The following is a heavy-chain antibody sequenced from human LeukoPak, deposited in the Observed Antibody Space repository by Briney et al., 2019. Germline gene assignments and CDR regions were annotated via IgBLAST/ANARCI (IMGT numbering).Heavy chain of an antibody. CDR3: ARGDYYDSSGYYRLQLDY. V-gene: IGHV1-69*05. CDR2: IIPIFGTA. D-gene: IGHD3-22*01. J-gene: IGHJ4*02. Sequence: SVKVSCEASGGTFSSYAISWVRQAPGQGLEWMGGIIPIFGTANYAQKFQGRVTITTDESTSTAYMELSSLRSEDTAVYYCARGDYYDSSGYYRLQLDYWGQGTLVTVSS. CDR1: GGTFSSYA.